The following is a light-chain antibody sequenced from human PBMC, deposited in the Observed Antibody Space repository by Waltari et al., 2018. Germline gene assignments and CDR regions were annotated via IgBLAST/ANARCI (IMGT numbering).Light chain of an antibody. J-gene: IGKJ1*01. CDR2: GAS. CDR1: QSIRSN. V-gene: IGKV3-15*01. CDR3: QQYDNWLGT. Sequence: EIVMTQTPATRSVFRGDRASLSCRASQSIRSNLAWYQHKPGQAPRLLIYGASTRATGIPARFSGSGSGTEFTLTISSLQSEDFAVYFCQQYDNWLGTFGQGTKVEIK.